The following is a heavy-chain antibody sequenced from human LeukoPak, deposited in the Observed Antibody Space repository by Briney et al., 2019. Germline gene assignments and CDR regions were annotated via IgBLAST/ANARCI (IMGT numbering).Heavy chain of an antibody. D-gene: IGHD3-3*01. J-gene: IGHJ4*02. Sequence: GRSLRLSCAASGFTFSSYAMHWVRQAPGKGLEWVVVISYDGSNKYYADSVKGRFTISRDNAKNSLYLQMNSLRAEDTAVYYCARSRSDYDFWSGYYHGGFDYWGQGTLVTVSS. CDR3: ARSRSDYDFWSGYYHGGFDY. CDR1: GFTFSSYA. CDR2: ISYDGSNK. V-gene: IGHV3-30-3*01.